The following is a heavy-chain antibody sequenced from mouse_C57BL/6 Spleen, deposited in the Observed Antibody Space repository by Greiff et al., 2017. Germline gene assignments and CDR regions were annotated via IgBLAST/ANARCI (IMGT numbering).Heavy chain of an antibody. V-gene: IGHV3-6*01. CDR1: GYSITSGYY. J-gene: IGHJ3*01. D-gene: IGHD1-1*01. CDR3: AREGDYYGSDAWFAY. Sequence: EVQLQQSGPGLVKPSQSLSLTCSVTGYSITSGYYWNWIRQFPGNKLEWMGYISYDGSNNYNPSLKNRISITRDTSKNQFFLKLNSVTTEDTATYYCAREGDYYGSDAWFAYWGQGTLVTVSA. CDR2: ISYDGSN.